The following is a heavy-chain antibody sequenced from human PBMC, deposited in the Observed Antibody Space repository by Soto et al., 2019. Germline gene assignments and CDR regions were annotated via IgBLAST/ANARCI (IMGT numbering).Heavy chain of an antibody. CDR2: IYPGDSDT. J-gene: IGHJ6*02. CDR1: GYSFTSYW. V-gene: IGHV5-51*01. Sequence: PGESLKISCKGSGYSFTSYWIGWVRQMPGKGLEWMGIIYPGDSDTRYSPSFQGQVTISADKSISTAYLQWSSLKASDTAMYYCARTTAAGKYYYGMDVWGQGTTVTVSS. D-gene: IGHD6-13*01. CDR3: ARTTAAGKYYYGMDV.